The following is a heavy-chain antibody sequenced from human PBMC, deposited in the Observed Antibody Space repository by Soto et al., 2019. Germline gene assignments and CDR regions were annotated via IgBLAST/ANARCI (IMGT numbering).Heavy chain of an antibody. CDR3: ARRSRSSSGWYFLDY. V-gene: IGHV4-59*01. CDR2: SYYNGGT. CDR1: GGSISSDS. J-gene: IGHJ4*02. D-gene: IGHD6-19*01. Sequence: QVQLQESGPGLVKPSETLSLTCTVSGGSISSDSWSWIRQSPGKALAWIGYSYYNGGTKYNPSLKSRVTISVDTSQNQFSLRLTSVTAADTAVYYCARRSRSSSGWYFLDYWGQGTLVTVSS.